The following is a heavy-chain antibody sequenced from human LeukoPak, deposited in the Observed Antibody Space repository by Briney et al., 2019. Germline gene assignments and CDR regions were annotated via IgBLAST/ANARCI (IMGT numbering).Heavy chain of an antibody. CDR3: AKDHGSSDWYYFDY. D-gene: IGHD6-13*01. CDR1: GFTFSSYG. Sequence: GGSLRLSCAASGFTFSSYGMHWVRQAPGKGLEWVAFIRYDGSNKYYADSVKGRFTISRDNSKNTLYLQMNTLRADDTAVYYCAKDHGSSDWYYFDYWGQGTLVTVSS. J-gene: IGHJ4*02. V-gene: IGHV3-30*02. CDR2: IRYDGSNK.